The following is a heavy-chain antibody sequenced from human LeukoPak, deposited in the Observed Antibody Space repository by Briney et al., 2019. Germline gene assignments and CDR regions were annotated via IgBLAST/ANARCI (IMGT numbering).Heavy chain of an antibody. D-gene: IGHD2-2*01. CDR3: ARVGLNIVVVPAAMDY. CDR2: MNPNSGNT. V-gene: IGHV1-8*01. J-gene: IGHJ4*02. CDR1: GYTFTSYD. Sequence: ASVKVSCKASGYTFTSYDINWVRQATGQGLEWMGWMNPNSGNTGYAQKFQGRVTMTRNTSISTAYMELSSLRSEDTAVYYCARVGLNIVVVPAAMDYWGQGTLVTVSS.